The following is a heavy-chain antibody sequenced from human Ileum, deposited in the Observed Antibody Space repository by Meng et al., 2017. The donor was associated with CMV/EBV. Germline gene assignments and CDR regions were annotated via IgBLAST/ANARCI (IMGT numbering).Heavy chain of an antibody. V-gene: IGHV3-48*04. CDR2: ISGGGLPK. CDR3: AKGKSYFFEY. Sequence: GGSLRLSCAASGFTFSNFHMNWVRQAPGKGLEWVAYISGGGLPKYYADSMKGRITISRDNAKNSLHLQIDNVGVDDTAVYYCAKGKSYFFEYWGPGALVTVSS. J-gene: IGHJ4*02. CDR1: GFTFSNFH. D-gene: IGHD3-10*01.